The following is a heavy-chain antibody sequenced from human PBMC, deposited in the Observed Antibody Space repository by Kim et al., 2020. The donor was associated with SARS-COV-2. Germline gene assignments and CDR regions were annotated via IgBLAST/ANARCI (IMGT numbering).Heavy chain of an antibody. CDR2: INHSGST. CDR1: GGSFSGYY. D-gene: IGHD3-10*01. Sequence: SETLSLTCAVYGGSFSGYYWSWIRQPPGKGLEWIGEINHSGSTNYNPSLKSRVTISVDTSKNQFSLKLSSVTAADTAVYYCARGLLLWFGEGYFDYWGQGTLVTVSS. CDR3: ARGLLLWFGEGYFDY. J-gene: IGHJ4*02. V-gene: IGHV4-34*01.